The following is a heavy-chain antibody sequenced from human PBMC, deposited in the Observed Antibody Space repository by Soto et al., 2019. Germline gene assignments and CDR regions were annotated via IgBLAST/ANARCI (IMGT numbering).Heavy chain of an antibody. CDR1: GGSISSGNYY. Sequence: QVQLQESGPGLVKPSQTLSLTCTVSGGSISSGNYYWRWIRQPPGKVLEWIGFISYSGSTYYNASLKSRFTISVDTSKNQFSLNVSFVTAADTAVYYCATMGTPATGLYYFDYWGQGTLVTVSS. J-gene: IGHJ4*02. V-gene: IGHV4-30-4*01. CDR3: ATMGTPATGLYYFDY. CDR2: ISYSGST. D-gene: IGHD1-7*01.